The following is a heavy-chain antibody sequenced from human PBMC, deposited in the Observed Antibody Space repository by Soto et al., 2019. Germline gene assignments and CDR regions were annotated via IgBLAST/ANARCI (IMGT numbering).Heavy chain of an antibody. Sequence: ASVKVSCKASGYTFTSYYIRWVRQAPGQGLEWMGIINPSGGSTSYAQKFQGRVTMTRDTSTSTVYMELSSLRSEDTAVYYCAREHLRTYHYWGQGTLVTVSS. J-gene: IGHJ4*02. D-gene: IGHD3-3*01. CDR2: INPSGGST. CDR1: GYTFTSYY. CDR3: AREHLRTYHY. V-gene: IGHV1-46*01.